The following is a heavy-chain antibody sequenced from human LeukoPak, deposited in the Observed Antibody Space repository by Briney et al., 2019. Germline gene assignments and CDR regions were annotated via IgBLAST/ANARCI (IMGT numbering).Heavy chain of an antibody. D-gene: IGHD3-16*01. V-gene: IGHV4-59*01. CDR3: TRGAGWLIDY. Sequence: SETLSLTCTVSDDSISDYYRGWIRQPPGKGLEWIGYFHNSGTSTYNLSLKSRVTISADTSKNQFSLKLNSLTTADTAVYYCTRGAGWLIDYWGQGILVTVSS. J-gene: IGHJ4*02. CDR2: FHNSGTS. CDR1: DDSISDYY.